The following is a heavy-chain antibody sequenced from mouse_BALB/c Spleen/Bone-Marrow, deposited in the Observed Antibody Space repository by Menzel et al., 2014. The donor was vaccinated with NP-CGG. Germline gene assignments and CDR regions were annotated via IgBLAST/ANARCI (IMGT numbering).Heavy chain of an antibody. CDR1: GFTFSSFG. J-gene: IGHJ4*01. V-gene: IGHV5-17*02. CDR2: ISSGSSTI. CDR3: ASLTYYAMDY. Sequence: EVMLVESGGGLVQPGGSRKLSCAASGFTFSSFGMHWVRQAPEKGLEWVAYISSGSSTIYYADTVKGRFTISRDNPKNTLFLQMTSLRSEDTAMYYCASLTYYAMDYWGRGTSVTVSS.